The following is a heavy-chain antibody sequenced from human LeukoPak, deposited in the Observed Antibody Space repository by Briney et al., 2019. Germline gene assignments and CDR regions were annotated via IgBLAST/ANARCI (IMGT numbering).Heavy chain of an antibody. CDR1: GYTFTNYG. CDR3: ARAGGSGSYYGSDY. CDR2: ISAYNGNT. J-gene: IGHJ4*02. V-gene: IGHV1-18*01. Sequence: ASVKVSCKASGYTFTNYGISWVRQAPGQGLDWMGWISAYNGNTVYAQELQGRVTMTTDTSTTIAYMELRSLRSDDTAVYYCARAGGSGSYYGSDYWGQGTLVTVSS. D-gene: IGHD3-10*01.